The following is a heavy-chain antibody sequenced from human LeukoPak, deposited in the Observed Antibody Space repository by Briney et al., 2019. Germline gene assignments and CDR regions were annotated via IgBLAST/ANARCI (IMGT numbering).Heavy chain of an antibody. CDR2: ISSSGSTI. D-gene: IGHD3-3*01. CDR1: GGTFSDYY. Sequence: GGSLRLFCAPSGGTFSDYYMSWIRQAPGKGLEWVSYISSSGSTIYYADSVKGRFTISRDNAKNSLYLQMNSLRAEDTAVYYCASTERRFLEWLLDAFDIWGQGTMVTVSS. J-gene: IGHJ3*02. V-gene: IGHV3-11*01. CDR3: ASTERRFLEWLLDAFDI.